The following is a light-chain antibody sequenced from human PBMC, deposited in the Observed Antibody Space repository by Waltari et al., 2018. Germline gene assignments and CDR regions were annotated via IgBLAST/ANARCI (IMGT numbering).Light chain of an antibody. CDR3: SSYAGSNNVI. J-gene: IGLJ2*01. CDR2: EVT. CDR1: SSYVGSYNY. V-gene: IGLV2-8*01. Sequence: QSALTQPPSASGSRGQSVTISCTGTSSYVGSYNYVSWYQQHPGKAPKLMIYEVTKRPSGVPDRFSGSKSGNTASLTVSGLQAEDEADYYCSSYAGSNNVIFGGGTRLTVL.